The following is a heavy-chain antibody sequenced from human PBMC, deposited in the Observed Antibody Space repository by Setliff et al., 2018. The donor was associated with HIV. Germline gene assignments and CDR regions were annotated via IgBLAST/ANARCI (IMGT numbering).Heavy chain of an antibody. CDR1: GYSFTNYW. J-gene: IGHJ4*02. Sequence: GESPKTPRKGSGYSFTNYWVGWVRQMPGRGLEWMGIIYPIDSDTKYSPSFWGRVTISVDKSTNTAYLHWNSLRPADTAMYYCGRSGKSGELYAYWGQGTQVTVS. CDR3: GRSGKSGELYAY. V-gene: IGHV5-51*01. D-gene: IGHD3-10*01. CDR2: IYPIDSDT.